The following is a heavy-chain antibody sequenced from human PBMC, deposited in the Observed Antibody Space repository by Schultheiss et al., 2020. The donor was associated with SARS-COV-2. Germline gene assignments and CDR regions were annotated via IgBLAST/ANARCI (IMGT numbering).Heavy chain of an antibody. V-gene: IGHV4-59*12. J-gene: IGHJ3*02. CDR3: ARLSRARVVVVAAAALAFDI. Sequence: SQTLSLTCSVFGGSISSYYWSWIRQPPGKGLEWIGYIYYSGSTNYNPSLKSRVTISVDTSKNQFSLKLSSVTAADTAVYYCARLSRARVVVVAAAALAFDIWGQGTMVTVSS. CDR2: IYYSGST. CDR1: GGSISSYY. D-gene: IGHD2-2*01.